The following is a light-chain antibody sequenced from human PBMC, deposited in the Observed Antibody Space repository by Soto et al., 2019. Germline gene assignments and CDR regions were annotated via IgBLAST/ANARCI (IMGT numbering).Light chain of an antibody. V-gene: IGLV2-14*02. CDR3: SSYTTISTWV. CDR1: SSDIGGFDL. CDR2: EVN. J-gene: IGLJ3*02. Sequence: QSALTQPDSLSGSPGQSITISCTGSSSDIGGFDLVSWYQQHPGKAPKLLLYEVNKRPSGVSNRFSGSKSGNTASLTISGLQADDEAYYYCSSYTTISTWVFGGGTKLTVL.